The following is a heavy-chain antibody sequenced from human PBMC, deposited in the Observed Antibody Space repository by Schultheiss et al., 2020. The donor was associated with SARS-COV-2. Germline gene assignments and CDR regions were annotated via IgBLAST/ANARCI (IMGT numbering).Heavy chain of an antibody. V-gene: IGHV2-5*01. J-gene: IGHJ3*02. D-gene: IGHD2-2*01. CDR3: APHGNRSSTSPVRDAFDI. CDR2: IYWNDDK. CDR1: GFSLSTSGVG. Sequence: SGPTLVKPTQTLTLTCTFSGFSLSTSGVGVGWIRQPPGKALEWLALIYWNDDKRYSPSLKSRLTITKDTSKNQVVLTMTNMDPVDTATYYCAPHGNRSSTSPVRDAFDIWGQGTMVTVSS.